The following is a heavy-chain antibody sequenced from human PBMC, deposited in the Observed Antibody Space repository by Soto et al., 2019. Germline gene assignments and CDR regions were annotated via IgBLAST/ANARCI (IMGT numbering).Heavy chain of an antibody. J-gene: IGHJ3*02. Sequence: QVQLQESGPGLVKPSQTLSLTCTVSGGSISSGGYYWSWIRQHPGKGLEWIGYIYYSGSTYYNPYLKSRVTISVDTSKNQCSLKLSSVTAADTAVYYCARGYSSSRWDAFDIWGQGTMVTVSS. CDR3: ARGYSSSRWDAFDI. CDR1: GGSISSGGYY. CDR2: IYYSGST. D-gene: IGHD6-13*01. V-gene: IGHV4-31*03.